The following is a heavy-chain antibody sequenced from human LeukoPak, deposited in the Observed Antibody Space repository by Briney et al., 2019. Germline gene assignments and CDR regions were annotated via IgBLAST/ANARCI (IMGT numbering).Heavy chain of an antibody. V-gene: IGHV4-59*01. Sequence: PSETLSLTCTVSGGSISSYYWSWSRQPPGKGLEWIGYIYYSGSTNYNPSLKSRVTISVDTSKNQFSLKMSSVTAADTAVYYCARDSYIVWQNYYYYGMDVWGQGTTVTVSS. CDR2: IYYSGST. D-gene: IGHD2-15*01. CDR1: GGSISSYY. J-gene: IGHJ6*02. CDR3: ARDSYIVWQNYYYYGMDV.